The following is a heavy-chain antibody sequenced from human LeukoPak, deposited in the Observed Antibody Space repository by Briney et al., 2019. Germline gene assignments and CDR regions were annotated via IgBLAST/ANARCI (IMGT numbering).Heavy chain of an antibody. CDR1: GGSISSYY. J-gene: IGHJ4*02. Sequence: PSETLSLTCTVSGGSISSYYWSWIRQPPGKGLEWIGYVYYSGSTKYNPSLKSRVTILVDTSKNQFSLKLSSVTAADTAVYYCARTYYYDSSGYRALFDYWGQGTLVTVSS. D-gene: IGHD3-22*01. CDR2: VYYSGST. V-gene: IGHV4-59*08. CDR3: ARTYYYDSSGYRALFDY.